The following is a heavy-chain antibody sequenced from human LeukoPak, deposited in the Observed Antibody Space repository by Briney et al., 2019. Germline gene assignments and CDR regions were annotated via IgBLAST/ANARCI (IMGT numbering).Heavy chain of an antibody. Sequence: GGSLRLSCAASGFTFDDYAMHWVRQAPGKGLDWVSGISWNSGSIGYADSVKGRFTISRDNAKNSLYLQMNSLRAEDTALYYCAKAHRPYYYDSSGYPPPDYWGQGTLVTVSS. CDR2: ISWNSGSI. V-gene: IGHV3-9*01. D-gene: IGHD3-22*01. CDR1: GFTFDDYA. CDR3: AKAHRPYYYDSSGYPPPDY. J-gene: IGHJ4*02.